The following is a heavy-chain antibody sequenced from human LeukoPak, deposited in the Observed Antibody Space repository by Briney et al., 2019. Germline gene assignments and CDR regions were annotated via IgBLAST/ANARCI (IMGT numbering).Heavy chain of an antibody. D-gene: IGHD5/OR15-5a*01. Sequence: ASVKVSCKASGYTFTGYHIHWVRQAPGQGLEWLGRISSSSGDTHYAQKFQGRVTVTRDTSIDTAYMELSTLTSDDTAVYYCARDLTGDVSTHFDYWGQGTLVTVSS. V-gene: IGHV1-2*06. CDR3: ARDLTGDVSTHFDY. J-gene: IGHJ4*02. CDR2: ISSSSGDT. CDR1: GYTFTGYH.